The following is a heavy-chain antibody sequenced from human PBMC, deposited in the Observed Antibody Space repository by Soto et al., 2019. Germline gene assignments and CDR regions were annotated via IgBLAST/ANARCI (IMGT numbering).Heavy chain of an antibody. CDR2: INAGNGNT. D-gene: IGHD2-2*01. J-gene: IGHJ4*02. CDR1: GYTFTSYA. CDR3: ARDLPSAGVPAAVFDY. Sequence: SVKVSSKASGYTFTSYAMHWVRQAPGQRLEWMGWINAGNGNTKYSQKFQGRVTITRDTSASTAYMELSSLRSEDTAVYYCARDLPSAGVPAAVFDYWGQGTLVTVSS. V-gene: IGHV1-3*01.